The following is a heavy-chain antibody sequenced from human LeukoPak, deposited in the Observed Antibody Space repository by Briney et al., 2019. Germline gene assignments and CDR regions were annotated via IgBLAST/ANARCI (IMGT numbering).Heavy chain of an antibody. V-gene: IGHV3-11*01. CDR1: GFTFSDYY. Sequence: GSLRLSCAASGFTFSDYYMSWIRQAPGKGLEWVSYISSSGSTIYYADSVKGRFTISRDNAKNSLYLQMNSLRAEDTAVYYCARSPGASDYYYMDVWGKGTTVTVSS. CDR3: ARSPGASDYYYMDV. CDR2: ISSSGSTI. D-gene: IGHD1-26*01. J-gene: IGHJ6*03.